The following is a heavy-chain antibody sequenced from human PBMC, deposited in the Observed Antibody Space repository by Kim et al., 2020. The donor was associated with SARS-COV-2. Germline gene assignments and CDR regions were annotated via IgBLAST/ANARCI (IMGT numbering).Heavy chain of an antibody. J-gene: IGHJ2*01. Sequence: GGSLRLSCAASGFTFSSYWMSWVRQAPGKGLEWVANIKQDGSEKYYVDSVKGRFTISRDNAKNSLYLQMNSLRAEDTAVYYCARLFLCGGDCPRGYFDLWGRGTLVAVSS. D-gene: IGHD2-21*02. CDR3: ARLFLCGGDCPRGYFDL. CDR2: IKQDGSEK. V-gene: IGHV3-7*01. CDR1: GFTFSSYW.